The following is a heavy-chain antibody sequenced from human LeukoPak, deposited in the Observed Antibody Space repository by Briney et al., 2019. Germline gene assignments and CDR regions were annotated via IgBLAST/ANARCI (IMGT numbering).Heavy chain of an antibody. D-gene: IGHD3-3*01. CDR1: GGSFSGYY. CDR3: ASGRAIFGVVIIRSPVVFDY. J-gene: IGHJ4*02. CDR2: INHSGST. Sequence: SETLSVTCAVYGGSFSGYYWSWIRQPPGKGLEWIGEINHSGSTNYNPSLKSRVTISVDTSKNQFSLKLSSVTAADTAVYYCASGRAIFGVVIIRSPVVFDYWGQGTLVTVSS. V-gene: IGHV4-34*01.